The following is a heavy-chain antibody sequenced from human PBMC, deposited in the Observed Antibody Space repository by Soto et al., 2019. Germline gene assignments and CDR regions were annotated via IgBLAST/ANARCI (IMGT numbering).Heavy chain of an antibody. V-gene: IGHV4-34*01. Sequence: QVQLQQWGAGLLKPSETLSLTCAVYGGSFSGYYWSWIRQPPGKGLEWIGEINHSGSTNYNPSLKSRVTISVDTSKNQFSLKLSSVTAADTAVYYCARQRRYDFWREYRGYFDLWGRGTLVTVSS. CDR3: ARQRRYDFWREYRGYFDL. CDR1: GGSFSGYY. J-gene: IGHJ2*01. CDR2: INHSGST. D-gene: IGHD3-3*01.